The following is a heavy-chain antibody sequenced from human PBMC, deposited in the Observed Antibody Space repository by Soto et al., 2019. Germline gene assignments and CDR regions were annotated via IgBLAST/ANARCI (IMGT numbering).Heavy chain of an antibody. Sequence: SVKVSCKVSGYTLTELSMHLVRQAPGKGLEWMGGFDPEDGETIYAQKFQGRVTMTEDTSTDTAYMELSSLRSDDTAVYYCATGPRDYRSGWHGADDWGQRTLVTV. V-gene: IGHV1-24*01. CDR1: GYTLTELS. CDR3: ATGPRDYRSGWHGADD. CDR2: FDPEDGET. D-gene: IGHD6-19*01. J-gene: IGHJ4*02.